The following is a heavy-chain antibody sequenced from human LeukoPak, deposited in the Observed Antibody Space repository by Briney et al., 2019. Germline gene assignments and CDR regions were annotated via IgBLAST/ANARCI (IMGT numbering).Heavy chain of an antibody. V-gene: IGHV4-28*06. CDR3: ARIDYDSSGYAWFDP. Sequence: SDTLSVTCAVSGYSISSSNWWGWIRQPPGKGLEWIRYIYYSGSTNYNPSLKSRVTMSVDTSKNQFSLKLSSVTALDTAVYYCARIDYDSSGYAWFDPWGQGTLVTVSS. CDR1: GYSISSSNW. CDR2: IYYSGST. J-gene: IGHJ5*02. D-gene: IGHD3-22*01.